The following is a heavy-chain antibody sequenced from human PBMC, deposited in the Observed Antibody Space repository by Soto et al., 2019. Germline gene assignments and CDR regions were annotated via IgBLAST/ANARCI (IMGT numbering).Heavy chain of an antibody. CDR2: IYYSGST. J-gene: IGHJ4*02. V-gene: IGHV4-39*01. Sequence: QLQLQESGPGLVKPSETLSLTCTVSGGSISSSSYYWGWIRQPPGKGLEWIGSIYYSGSTYYNPSLKSRVTISVDTSKNQFSLKLSSVTAADTAVYYCARLYSGYRSYYFDYWGQGTLVTVSS. D-gene: IGHD5-12*01. CDR3: ARLYSGYRSYYFDY. CDR1: GGSISSSSYY.